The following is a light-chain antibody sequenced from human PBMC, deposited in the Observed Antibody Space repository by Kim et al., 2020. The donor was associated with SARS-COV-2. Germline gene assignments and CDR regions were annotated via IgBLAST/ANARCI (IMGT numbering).Light chain of an antibody. V-gene: IGKV3-20*01. Sequence: SPGERASLSCRASQTVDRRYLAWYQQTPGQATRLLIYGAATRAAGIPDRFSGSGSGTDFTLTISRLEPEDFAVYYCHQYGSSPWTSGHGTKVEIK. CDR2: GAA. J-gene: IGKJ1*01. CDR1: QTVDRRY. CDR3: HQYGSSPWT.